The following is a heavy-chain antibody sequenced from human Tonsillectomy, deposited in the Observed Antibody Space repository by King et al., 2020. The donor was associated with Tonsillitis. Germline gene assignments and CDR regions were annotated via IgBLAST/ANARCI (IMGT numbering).Heavy chain of an antibody. CDR3: ARDRYRTNGLDV. CDR2: IDPNSGGA. D-gene: IGHD5-12*01. V-gene: IGHV1-2*02. J-gene: IGHJ6*02. Sequence: VQLVESGAEVKKPGASVKVSCKASGYTFSGYYMNWLRQAPGQGLEWMGWIDPNSGGANYAQKFQGRVTMTRDTSIDTAYMELSRLKSDDTAVYYCARDRYRTNGLDVWGQGTTITVSS. CDR1: GYTFSGYY.